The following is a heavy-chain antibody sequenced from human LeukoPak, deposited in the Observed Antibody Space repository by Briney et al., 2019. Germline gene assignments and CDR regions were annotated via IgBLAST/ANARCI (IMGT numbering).Heavy chain of an antibody. CDR1: GFTFSSYA. V-gene: IGHV3-30*01. J-gene: IGHJ4*02. D-gene: IGHD3-10*01. Sequence: PGGSLRLSCAASGFTFSSYAMYWVREAPGKGLEWVAVISYDGSNRYYADSVKGRFTISRDNSKNTLYLQMNSLRAEDTAVYYCARDNLFYGSGSYASFDYWGQGTLVTVSS. CDR3: ARDNLFYGSGSYASFDY. CDR2: ISYDGSNR.